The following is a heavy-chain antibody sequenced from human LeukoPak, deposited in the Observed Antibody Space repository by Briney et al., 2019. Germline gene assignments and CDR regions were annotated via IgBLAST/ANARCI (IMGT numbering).Heavy chain of an antibody. V-gene: IGHV4-34*01. J-gene: IGHJ4*02. CDR2: IHYSGST. CDR1: GGSFSGYY. D-gene: IGHD3-22*01. Sequence: SETLSLTCAVYGGSFSGYYWGWIRQPPGKGLEWIGSIHYSGSTSYNPSLKSRVTISVDTSKNQFSLKLSSVTAADTAVYYCARDAPYYYDSSGRNYFDHWGQGTLVTVSS. CDR3: ARDAPYYYDSSGRNYFDH.